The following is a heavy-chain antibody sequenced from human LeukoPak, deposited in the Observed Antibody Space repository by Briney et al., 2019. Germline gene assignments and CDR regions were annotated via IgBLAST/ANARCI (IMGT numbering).Heavy chain of an antibody. V-gene: IGHV3-33*01. CDR3: ARDGLLYGYYYYYMGV. J-gene: IGHJ6*03. D-gene: IGHD5/OR15-5a*01. CDR2: LWYDGTNE. Sequence: GGSLRLSCAASGFTFNNYGMHWVRQAPGRGLEWVALLWYDGTNENYADSVKGRFTISRDNSKNTMYLQMNNLRAEDTAVYYCARDGLLYGYYYYYMGVWGKGTTVTVSS. CDR1: GFTFNNYG.